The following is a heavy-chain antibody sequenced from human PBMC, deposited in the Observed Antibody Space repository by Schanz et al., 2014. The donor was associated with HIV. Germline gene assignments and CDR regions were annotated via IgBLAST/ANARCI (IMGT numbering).Heavy chain of an antibody. CDR1: GFTFSDYY. CDR2: ISISGRTI. CDR3: ARASVTDFLDY. D-gene: IGHD3-10*01. J-gene: IGHJ4*02. V-gene: IGHV3-11*04. Sequence: VQLVESGGGLVKPGGSLRLSCAASGFTFSDYYMGWIRQAPGKGLEWISYISISGRTISYADSVKGRFTISRDDAKSSLFLQMNSLRAEDTAVYYCARASVTDFLDYWGQGTLVTVSS.